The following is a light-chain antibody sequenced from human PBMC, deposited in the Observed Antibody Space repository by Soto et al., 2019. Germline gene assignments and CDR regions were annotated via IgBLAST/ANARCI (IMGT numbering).Light chain of an antibody. CDR2: AAS. J-gene: IGKJ2*01. V-gene: IGKV1-39*01. Sequence: DIQMTQSPSSLYASVGDRVTITCRASQSISSYLNWYQQKPGKAPKLLIYAASSLQSGVPSRFSDSGSGTDFTHSISSLQPEDFTTYYCQQSYSTPYTLDQRTKLEIK. CDR3: QQSYSTPYT. CDR1: QSISSY.